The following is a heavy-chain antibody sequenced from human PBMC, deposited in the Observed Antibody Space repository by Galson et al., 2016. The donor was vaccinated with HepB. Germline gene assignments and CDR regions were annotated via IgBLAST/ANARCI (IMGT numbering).Heavy chain of an antibody. CDR3: ARHYYGSGSYYKAFDY. Sequence: QSGAEVKKPGESLEISCKGSGYSFTSYWIGWVRQMPGKGLEWMGIIYPADSDTLYSPSFQGQVTISADKSISTAYLQWSSLKASGTAMYYCARHYYGSGSYYKAFDYWGQGTLVTVSS. D-gene: IGHD3-10*01. CDR1: GYSFTSYW. J-gene: IGHJ4*02. CDR2: IYPADSDT. V-gene: IGHV5-51*01.